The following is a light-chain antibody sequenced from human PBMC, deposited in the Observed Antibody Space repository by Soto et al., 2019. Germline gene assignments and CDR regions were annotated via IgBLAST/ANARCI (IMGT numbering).Light chain of an antibody. Sequence: QSALTQPASVSGSPGPSITISCTGTSSDVGAYNYISWYRQHPGEAPKLMIYGVNNRPSGVSNRFSGSKSGNTASLTISGLQAEDEADYYCSSYTSSSTLWVFGGGTKLTVL. CDR3: SSYTSSSTLWV. CDR1: SSDVGAYNY. V-gene: IGLV2-14*01. CDR2: GVN. J-gene: IGLJ3*02.